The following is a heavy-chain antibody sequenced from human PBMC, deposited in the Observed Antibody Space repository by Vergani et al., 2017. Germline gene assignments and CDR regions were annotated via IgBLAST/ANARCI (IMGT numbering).Heavy chain of an antibody. J-gene: IGHJ1*01. D-gene: IGHD1-1*01. CDR1: GFTSSYYG. CDR3: ATKSCGTPGCQIGYFRE. CDR2: ISYDGTQK. Sequence: QVHLVESGGGVVQPGRSLRLSCVVSGFTSSYYGRHWVRQAPGKGLEWVAVISYDGTQKYYADSVKGRFTISRDNSKSTLYLQMNSLRTEDTAVYYCATKSCGTPGCQIGYFREWGQGTLVTVPS. V-gene: IGHV3-30*03.